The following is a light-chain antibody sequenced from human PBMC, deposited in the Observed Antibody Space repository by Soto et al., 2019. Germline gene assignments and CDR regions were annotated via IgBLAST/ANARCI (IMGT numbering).Light chain of an antibody. V-gene: IGKV3-15*01. CDR2: GAS. CDR3: QQYRSWPL. J-gene: IGKJ5*01. CDR1: QSVDIS. Sequence: EIVLTQSPATLSVSPGERVILSCRASQSVDISLAWYQQKPGQAPRLLIYGASTRATDMPGTFSGRGSGTEFTLTITSLRPEDFGVYYCQQYRSWPLFGQGTRLEIK.